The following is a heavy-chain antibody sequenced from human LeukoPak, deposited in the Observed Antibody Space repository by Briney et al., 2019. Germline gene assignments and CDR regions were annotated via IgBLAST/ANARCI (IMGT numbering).Heavy chain of an antibody. J-gene: IGHJ4*02. CDR3: ARGIEQCFSWVY. V-gene: IGHV3-7*04. D-gene: IGHD5-18*01. CDR2: INGPGGMK. Sequence: GGSLRLSCVASGFAFSPYWMSWVRQAPGKGLEWVATINGPGGMKNYADSVKGRFTISRDNALNPVYLQMNSLRADDTPVYYCARGIEQCFSWVYWGQGSLVTVSS. CDR1: GFAFSPYW.